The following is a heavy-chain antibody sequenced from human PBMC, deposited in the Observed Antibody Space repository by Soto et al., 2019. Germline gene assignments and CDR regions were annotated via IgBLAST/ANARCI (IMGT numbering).Heavy chain of an antibody. J-gene: IGHJ6*02. V-gene: IGHV1-18*01. CDR3: ARVKYSTPYYYYYGMDV. D-gene: IGHD5-18*01. CDR1: GYTFTSYG. CDR2: ISAYNGNT. Sequence: QVPLVQSGAEVKKPGASVKVSCKASGYTFTSYGISWVRQAPGQGLEWMGWISAYNGNTNYAQKLQGRVTMTTDTSTSTAYMEPRSLRSDDTAVYYCARVKYSTPYYYYYGMDVWGQGTTVTVSS.